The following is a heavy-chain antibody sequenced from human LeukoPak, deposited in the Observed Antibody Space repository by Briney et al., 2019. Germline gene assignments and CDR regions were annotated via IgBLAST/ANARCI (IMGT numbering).Heavy chain of an antibody. CDR2: ISGSGGDT. D-gene: IGHD2-2*01. J-gene: IGHJ4*02. Sequence: PGGSLRLSCAASGFTFSTYAMSWVRQAPGKGLEWVPGISGSGGDTYYADSVKGRFTISRDNSKSTLYLQMNSLRAEDTAVYYCVKEMGCSSTSCYVPFDYWGQGTLVTVSS. CDR3: VKEMGCSSTSCYVPFDY. CDR1: GFTFSTYA. V-gene: IGHV3-23*01.